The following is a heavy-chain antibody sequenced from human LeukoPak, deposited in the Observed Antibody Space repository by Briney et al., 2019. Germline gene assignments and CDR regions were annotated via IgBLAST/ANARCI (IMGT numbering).Heavy chain of an antibody. CDR3: AKDISWHGYTYYYGSGSYLVSNYFDY. Sequence: KSGGSLRLSCVASGFTFNIYSMNWVRQAPGKGLEWVSYISSTLTSSTIPTMYYTDSVKGRFTISRDNAKNSLYLQMNSLRAEDTALYYCAKDISWHGYTYYYGSGSYLVSNYFDYWGQGTLVTVSS. CDR2: ISSTLTSSTI. J-gene: IGHJ4*02. D-gene: IGHD3-10*01. CDR1: GFTFNIYS. V-gene: IGHV3-48*04.